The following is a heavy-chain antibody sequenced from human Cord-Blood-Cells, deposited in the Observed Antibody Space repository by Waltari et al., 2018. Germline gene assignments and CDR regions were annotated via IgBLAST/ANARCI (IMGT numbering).Heavy chain of an antibody. CDR2: IWYDGSNK. D-gene: IGHD6-13*01. J-gene: IGHJ4*02. V-gene: IGHV3-33*01. CDR1: GVTFSSYG. Sequence: QVQLVESGGGVVQPGRSLSLSCAASGVTFSSYGMHGVRQAPGKGLEWVAVIWYDGSNKYYADSVKGRFTISRDNSKNTLYLQMNSLRAEDTAVYYCARGTAGDYWGQGTLVTVSS. CDR3: ARGTAGDY.